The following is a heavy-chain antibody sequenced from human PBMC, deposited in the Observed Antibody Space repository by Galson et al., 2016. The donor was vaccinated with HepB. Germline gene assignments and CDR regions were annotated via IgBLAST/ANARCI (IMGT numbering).Heavy chain of an antibody. CDR2: ISYIGGST. CDR3: ARVGVAAAYDY. Sequence: SETLSLTCTVSGGSITRYYWSWIRQPPGKGLEWIGSISYIGGSTYYNPSLKSRLTISLHTSKNQFSLMLTSVTAADTAVYYCARVGVAAAYDYWGQGTLVTVSS. V-gene: IGHV4-59*01. J-gene: IGHJ4*02. CDR1: GGSITRYY. D-gene: IGHD6-13*01.